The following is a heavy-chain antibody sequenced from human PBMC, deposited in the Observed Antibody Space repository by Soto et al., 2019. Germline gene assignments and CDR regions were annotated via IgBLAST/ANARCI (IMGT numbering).Heavy chain of an antibody. CDR3: ASIITMIVVDTDAFDI. V-gene: IGHV3-48*03. CDR2: ISSSGSTI. CDR1: GFTFSNYE. J-gene: IGHJ3*02. D-gene: IGHD3-22*01. Sequence: GASLRLSCAASGFTFSNYEMKWVRQAPGKGLEWVSYISSSGSTIYYADSVKGRFTISRDNAKNSLYLQMNSLRAEDTAVYYCASIITMIVVDTDAFDIWGQGTMVSVSS.